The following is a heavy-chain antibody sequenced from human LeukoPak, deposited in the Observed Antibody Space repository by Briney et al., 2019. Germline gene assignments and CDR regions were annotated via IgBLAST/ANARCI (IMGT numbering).Heavy chain of an antibody. J-gene: IGHJ6*02. CDR3: AKDGAAAGKIETYYYYYGMDV. V-gene: IGHV3-9*01. CDR1: GFTFDDYA. CDR2: ISWNSGSI. Sequence: PGRSLRLSCAASGFTFDDYAMLWVRHAPGKGLEWVSGISWNSGSIGYADSVTGRFTISRDNAKNSLYLQMNSLRAEDTALYYCAKDGAAAGKIETYYYYYGMDVWGQGTTVTVSS. D-gene: IGHD6-13*01.